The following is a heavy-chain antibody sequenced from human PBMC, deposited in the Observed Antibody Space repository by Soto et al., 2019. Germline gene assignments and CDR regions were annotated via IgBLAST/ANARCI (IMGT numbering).Heavy chain of an antibody. V-gene: IGHV5-51*01. CDR2: IYPGDSDT. Sequence: GESLKISCKGSGYSFTSYWIGWVRQMPGKGLEWMGIIYPGDSDTRYSPSFQGQVTISADKSISTAYLQWSSLKASDTAMYYCARHALPRRWFGELWFDYWGQGTLVTVSS. CDR1: GYSFTSYW. J-gene: IGHJ4*02. CDR3: ARHALPRRWFGELWFDY. D-gene: IGHD3-10*01.